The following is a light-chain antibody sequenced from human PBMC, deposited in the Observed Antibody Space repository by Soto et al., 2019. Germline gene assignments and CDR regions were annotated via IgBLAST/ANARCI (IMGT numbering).Light chain of an antibody. Sequence: DVQLTQSPSSLSASIGDTVTISCRSSQSITTSVNWYQQKTGKPPALLIYGASALQIGVPHRFSTSGSRTDFTLTITSLQHEDFATYYCQQSYSLPRTFGQGTKVEIK. CDR1: QSITTS. V-gene: IGKV1-39*01. CDR3: QQSYSLPRT. CDR2: GAS. J-gene: IGKJ1*01.